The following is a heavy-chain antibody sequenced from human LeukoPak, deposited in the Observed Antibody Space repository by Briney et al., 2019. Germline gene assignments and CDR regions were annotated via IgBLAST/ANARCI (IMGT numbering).Heavy chain of an antibody. D-gene: IGHD6-13*01. CDR3: ARGGGNSWFDY. CDR1: GYTFTAHY. CDR2: FNPNSGGT. J-gene: IGHJ4*02. V-gene: IGHV1-2*02. Sequence: ASVKVSCKASGYTFTAHYFHWVRQAPGQGFEWMGWFNPNSGGTKYAEKFQGRITMTRDTSISTAYMELSSLTSDDTAVYYCARGGGNSWFDYWGQGTLLTVSS.